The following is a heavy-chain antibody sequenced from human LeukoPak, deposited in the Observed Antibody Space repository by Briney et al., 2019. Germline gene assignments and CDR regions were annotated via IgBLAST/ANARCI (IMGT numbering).Heavy chain of an antibody. V-gene: IGHV4-38-2*02. D-gene: IGHD6-19*01. J-gene: IGHJ4*02. CDR3: LGSGWYRLSYFDY. CDR2: IYYSGST. CDR1: GYSINSGYY. Sequence: SETLSLTCTASGYSINSGYYWGWIRQPPGKGLEWIGYIYYSGSTNYNPSLKSRVTISVDTSKNQFSLKLSSVTAADTAVYYCLGSGWYRLSYFDYWGQGTLVTVSS.